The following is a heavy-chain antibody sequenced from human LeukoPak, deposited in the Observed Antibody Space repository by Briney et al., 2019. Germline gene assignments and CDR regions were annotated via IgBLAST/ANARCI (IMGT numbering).Heavy chain of an antibody. D-gene: IGHD6-13*01. J-gene: IGHJ4*02. Sequence: SETLSLTCTVSGGSISSGDYYWSWIRQQPGKGLEWIGYIYYNGATYYNPSLRSRLTISVDRSKNQFSLNLSSVTAADTAVYYCGRGGIAAAASGIDYWGQGTLVAVSS. CDR2: IYYNGAT. CDR3: GRGGIAAAASGIDY. CDR1: GGSISSGDYY. V-gene: IGHV4-30-4*01.